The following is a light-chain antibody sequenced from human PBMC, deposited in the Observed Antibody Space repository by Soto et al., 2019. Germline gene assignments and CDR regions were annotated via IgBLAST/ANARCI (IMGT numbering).Light chain of an antibody. CDR1: SSDIGAYNY. CDR3: SAYRRGIIV. CDR2: EID. Sequence: QSALTQPPSASGSPEQSVTISCTGTSSDIGAYNYVSWYQHQAGKVPKLIIYEIDNRPSGVSDRFSGSKSGNTASLTISGLQAEDEAAYYCSAYRRGIIVFGGGTKLTVL. V-gene: IGLV2-14*01. J-gene: IGLJ2*01.